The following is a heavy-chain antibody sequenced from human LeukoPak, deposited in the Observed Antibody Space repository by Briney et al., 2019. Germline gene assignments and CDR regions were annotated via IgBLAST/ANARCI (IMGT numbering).Heavy chain of an antibody. Sequence: SETLSHTCTVSGGSISSGDYYWSWIRQPPGKGLEWIGYIYYSGSTYYNPSFKSRVTISVDTSKNQFSLKLSSVTAADTAVYYCASPDILTGRDAFDIWGQGTMVTVSS. CDR3: ASPDILTGRDAFDI. CDR1: GGSISSGDYY. CDR2: IYYSGST. V-gene: IGHV4-30-4*01. J-gene: IGHJ3*02. D-gene: IGHD3-9*01.